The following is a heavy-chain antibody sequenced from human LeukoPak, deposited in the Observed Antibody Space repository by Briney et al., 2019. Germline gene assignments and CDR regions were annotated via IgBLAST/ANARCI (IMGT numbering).Heavy chain of an antibody. V-gene: IGHV3-23*01. CDR3: AKGFHLREVVAAFDYFDY. CDR1: GFTFSSYA. D-gene: IGHD2-15*01. Sequence: GGSLRLSCAASGFTFSSYAMSWVRQAPGKGLEWVSAISGSGGSTYYADSVKGRFTISRDNSKNTLYLQMNSLRAEDTAVYYCAKGFHLREVVAAFDYFDYWGQGTLVTVSS. CDR2: ISGSGGST. J-gene: IGHJ4*02.